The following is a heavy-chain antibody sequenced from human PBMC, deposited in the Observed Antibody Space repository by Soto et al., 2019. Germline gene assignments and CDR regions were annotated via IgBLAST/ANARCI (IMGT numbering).Heavy chain of an antibody. V-gene: IGHV1-69*12. D-gene: IGHD6-19*01. CDR2: IIPIFGTV. Sequence: QVQLLQSGAEVKKPGSSVRVSCEASGGTFRTYAISWVRQAPGQGLEWMGEIIPIFGTVNYPQKFQGRVTITADESTTTVYVDLRSLRSEDTAVYYCAKGAVAGTPTSYYYYGMDVWGQGTTVTVSS. CDR3: AKGAVAGTPTSYYYYGMDV. J-gene: IGHJ6*02. CDR1: GGTFRTYA.